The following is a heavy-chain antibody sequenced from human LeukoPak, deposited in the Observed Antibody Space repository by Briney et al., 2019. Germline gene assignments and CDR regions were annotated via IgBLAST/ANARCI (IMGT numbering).Heavy chain of an antibody. V-gene: IGHV5-51*01. Sequence: GESLKISFRASGYSFPMYWIGWVRQLPGRGLEWMGIIYPGDSDTRYSPSFQGQVTISVDESINSVYLQWSSLQASDTAIYYCARQDSGSYFQYSDYWGQGTQVTVSS. CDR1: GYSFPMYW. D-gene: IGHD1-26*01. CDR2: IYPGDSDT. CDR3: ARQDSGSYFQYSDY. J-gene: IGHJ4*02.